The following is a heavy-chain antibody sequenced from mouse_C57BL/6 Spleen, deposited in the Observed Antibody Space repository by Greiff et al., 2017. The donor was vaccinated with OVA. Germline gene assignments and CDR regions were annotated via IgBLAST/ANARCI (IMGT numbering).Heavy chain of an antibody. D-gene: IGHD1-1*01. Sequence: VQLQESGAELARPGASVKLSCKASGYTFTSYGISWVKQRTGQGLEWIGEIYPRSGNTYYNEKFKGKATLTADKSSSTAYMELRSLTSEDSAVYFCARRDYYGSSHAWFAYWGQGTLVTVSA. CDR2: IYPRSGNT. J-gene: IGHJ3*01. V-gene: IGHV1-81*01. CDR3: ARRDYYGSSHAWFAY. CDR1: GYTFTSYG.